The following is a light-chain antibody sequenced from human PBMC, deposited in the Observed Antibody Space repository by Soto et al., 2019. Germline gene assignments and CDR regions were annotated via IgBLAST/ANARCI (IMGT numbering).Light chain of an antibody. Sequence: QSALTQPRSVSGSPGQSVTISCTGTSSDVGGYNYVSWYQQHPGKAPKLMIYDVSKRPSGVPDRFSGSKSGNTPSLTISGLQAEDEAYYYCCSYAGSYYVFGTGTKLTVL. J-gene: IGLJ1*01. CDR2: DVS. CDR1: SSDVGGYNY. V-gene: IGLV2-11*01. CDR3: CSYAGSYYV.